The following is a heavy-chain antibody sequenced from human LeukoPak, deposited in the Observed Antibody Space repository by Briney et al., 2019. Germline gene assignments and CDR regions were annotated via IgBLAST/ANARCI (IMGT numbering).Heavy chain of an antibody. CDR3: ARGSAVSCTNTSCHAPLDY. V-gene: IGHV1-2*02. CDR1: GYTFIDYY. D-gene: IGHD2-2*01. J-gene: IGHJ4*02. CDR2: INPKSGGT. Sequence: GASVKLSCKASGYTFIDYYIIWMRQAPGQGLEYMGCINPKSGGTRNGQNFQGRITMTRDTSVNTAYVDLGTLSSDDAAIYFCARGSAVSCTNTSCHAPLDYWGQGTLVTVSS.